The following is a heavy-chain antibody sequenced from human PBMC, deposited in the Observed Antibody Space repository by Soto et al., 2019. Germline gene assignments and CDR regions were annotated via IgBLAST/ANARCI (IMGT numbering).Heavy chain of an antibody. D-gene: IGHD3-3*01. CDR1: GYPFRNFC. CDR2: SRTYNGET. CDR3: ARVPAQIRRARFLFDS. V-gene: IGHV1-18*01. Sequence: QVHLEQSGAEVKKPGASVKVSCRASGYPFRNFCVAWGGTAPGQGIEGMGWSRTYNGETNYTNSLQGRVSMTTDTATRTVYMDLRSLRFDDTAVYYCARVPAQIRRARFLFDSWGQGTLVIVSS. J-gene: IGHJ4*02.